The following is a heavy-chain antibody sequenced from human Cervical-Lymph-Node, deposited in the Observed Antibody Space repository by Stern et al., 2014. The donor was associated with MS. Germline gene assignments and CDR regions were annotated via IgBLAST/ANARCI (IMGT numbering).Heavy chain of an antibody. Sequence: QEQLGQSGAEVKKPGSSVKVSCEASGGSFPTFALSWVRQAPGQGLEWMVALLTLCGTSHYAQKFQGRVTITADRSTSTVYMELSSLRSEDTAVYFCALTSPAVVTPLNWFDPWGQGTLVTVSS. CDR1: GGSFPTFA. D-gene: IGHD4-23*01. V-gene: IGHV1-69*06. CDR2: LLTLCGTS. CDR3: ALTSPAVVTPLNWFDP. J-gene: IGHJ5*02.